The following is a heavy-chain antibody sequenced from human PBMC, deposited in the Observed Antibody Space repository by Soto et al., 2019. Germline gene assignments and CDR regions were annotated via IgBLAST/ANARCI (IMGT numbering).Heavy chain of an antibody. D-gene: IGHD2-2*01. CDR3: ARGGIVLVPAAVYAFDV. Sequence: QVQLVQSGAEVKKPGSSVKVSCTASGGTFNDYAISWVRQAPGQGLEWVGGFIPIFPTANYAQKFRGRVTITADESTSTAYMELSSLRSDDTAVFYCARGGIVLVPAAVYAFDVWGQGTMVTVSS. CDR2: FIPIFPTA. CDR1: GGTFNDYA. J-gene: IGHJ3*01. V-gene: IGHV1-69*12.